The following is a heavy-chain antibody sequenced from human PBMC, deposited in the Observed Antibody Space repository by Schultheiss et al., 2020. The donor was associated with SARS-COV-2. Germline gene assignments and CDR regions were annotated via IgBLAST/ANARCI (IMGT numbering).Heavy chain of an antibody. J-gene: IGHJ4*02. CDR3: ARNTYYGDSYFDY. D-gene: IGHD4-17*01. CDR1: GGSISSYY. CDR2: IYYSGST. V-gene: IGHV4-59*01. Sequence: SETLSLTCTVSGGSISSYYWSWIRQPPGKGLEWIGYIYYSGSTNYNPSLKSRVTISVDTSKNQFSLKLSSVTAADTAVYYCARNTYYGDSYFDYWGQGTWSPSPQ.